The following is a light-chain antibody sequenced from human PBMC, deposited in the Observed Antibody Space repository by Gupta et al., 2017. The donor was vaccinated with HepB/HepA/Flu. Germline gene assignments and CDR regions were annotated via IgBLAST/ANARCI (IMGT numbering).Light chain of an antibody. V-gene: IGKV3-15*01. CDR2: GAS. CDR1: QSVRSN. J-gene: IGKJ4*01. Sequence: DIVMTQSPATLSVSPGERATLSCRASQSVRSNLAWYKQKPGQAPRLLIYGASTRDTGIPARFSGSGYGTEFTLTISSRQSEDFAVYYCQQYKNWPPITFGGGTKVEIK. CDR3: QQYKNWPPIT.